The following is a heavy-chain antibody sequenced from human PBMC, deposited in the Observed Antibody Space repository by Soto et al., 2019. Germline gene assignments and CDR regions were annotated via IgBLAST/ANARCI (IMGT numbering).Heavy chain of an antibody. CDR1: GGTFSSYT. V-gene: IGHV1-69*02. Sequence: SVKVSCKASGGTFSSYTISWVRQAPGQGLEWMGRIIPILGIANYAQKFQGRVTITADKSTSTAYMELSSLRSEDTAVYYCANLGAEDDIFTGPPGGMYVWGKGTTVPVSS. D-gene: IGHD3-9*01. J-gene: IGHJ6*04. CDR3: ANLGAEDDIFTGPPGGMYV. CDR2: IIPILGIA.